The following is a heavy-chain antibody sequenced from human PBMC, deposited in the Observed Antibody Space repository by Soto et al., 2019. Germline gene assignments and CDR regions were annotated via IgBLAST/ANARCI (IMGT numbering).Heavy chain of an antibody. J-gene: IGHJ6*02. CDR3: AKVPATEDYYGMDV. CDR2: ISYDGNNQ. V-gene: IGHV3-30*18. Sequence: QVQLVESGGGVVQPGRSLRLSCAASGFRFSNYGMHWVRQAPGKGLEWVAVISYDGNNQFYSESVKGRFTISRDNSNNTLYLQMNSLRAEDTAVYYCAKVPATEDYYGMDVWGQGTTVTVSS. CDR1: GFRFSNYG.